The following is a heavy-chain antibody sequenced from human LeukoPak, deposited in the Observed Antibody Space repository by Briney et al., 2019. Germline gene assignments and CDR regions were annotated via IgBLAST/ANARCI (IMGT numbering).Heavy chain of an antibody. Sequence: PGGSLRLSCAASGFTFSSYAMHWVRQAPGKGLEWVAVISYDGSNKYYADSVKGRFTISRDNSKNTLYLHMNSLRAEDTAVYYCARAPRRGGTFDYWGQGTLVTVSS. CDR2: ISYDGSNK. J-gene: IGHJ4*02. CDR1: GFTFSSYA. CDR3: ARAPRRGGTFDY. D-gene: IGHD2-15*01. V-gene: IGHV3-30*04.